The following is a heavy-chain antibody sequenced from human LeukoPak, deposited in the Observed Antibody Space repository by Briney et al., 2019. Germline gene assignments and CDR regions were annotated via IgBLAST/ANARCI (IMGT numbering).Heavy chain of an antibody. D-gene: IGHD6-19*01. V-gene: IGHV3-23*01. CDR1: GFTFSNYG. J-gene: IGHJ4*02. CDR3: AKGTQTSGWGY. CDR2: ISGGGGTT. Sequence: GGSLRLSCAGSGFTFSNYGMSWVRQTPGKGLEWVAAISGGGGTTYYADSVKGRFAISRDNSKNTLYLQMSSLRVEDTAVYYCAKGTQTSGWGYWGQGTLVTVSS.